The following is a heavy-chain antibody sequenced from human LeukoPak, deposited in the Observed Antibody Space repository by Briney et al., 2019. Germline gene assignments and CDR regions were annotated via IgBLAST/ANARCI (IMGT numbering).Heavy chain of an antibody. CDR1: GFTFSSSA. Sequence: ASVKVSCKASGFTFSSSAVQWVRQARGQRLEWIGWIVVGSGNTDYAQNFQERVTITRDMSTSTAYMELSSLRSEDTAVYCCAAEGGHNLNPSYSYYYMDVWGKGTTVTVSS. V-gene: IGHV1-58*01. CDR2: IVVGSGNT. J-gene: IGHJ6*03. CDR3: AAEGGHNLNPSYSYYYMDV. D-gene: IGHD1-20*01.